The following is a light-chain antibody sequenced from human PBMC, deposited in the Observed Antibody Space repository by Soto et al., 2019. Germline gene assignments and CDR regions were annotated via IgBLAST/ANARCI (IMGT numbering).Light chain of an antibody. Sequence: DIQMTQSPSTLSASVGDRVTITCRASQSISSWLAWYQQKPGKASKLLIYKASSLESGVPSRFSGSGSGTEFTITISSLQPDEFATYYCQQYNSYRTFGQGTKVELK. CDR3: QQYNSYRT. CDR1: QSISSW. CDR2: KAS. J-gene: IGKJ1*01. V-gene: IGKV1-5*03.